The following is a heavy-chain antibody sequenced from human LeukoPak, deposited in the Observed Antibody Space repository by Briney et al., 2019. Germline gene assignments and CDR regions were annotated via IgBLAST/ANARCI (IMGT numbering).Heavy chain of an antibody. CDR1: GYTFTSSD. D-gene: IGHD2-2*01. V-gene: IGHV1-8*01. Sequence: ASVKVSCKASGYTFTSSDINWVRQATGQGLEWMGWMNSNSGNTGYAQKFQGRITMTRDTSTSTAYMELRSLGSEDTAVYYFVRRGMPPDYWGQGTLVTVSS. CDR2: MNSNSGNT. CDR3: VRRGMPPDY. J-gene: IGHJ4*02.